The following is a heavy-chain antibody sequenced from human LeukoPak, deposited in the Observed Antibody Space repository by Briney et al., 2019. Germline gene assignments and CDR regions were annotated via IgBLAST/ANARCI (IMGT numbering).Heavy chain of an antibody. CDR3: ARDDYWSGYPFDY. V-gene: IGHV1-2*02. CDR2: INPNSGGT. Sequence: ASVKVSCKASGYTFTGYYMHWVRQAPGQGLEWMGWINPNSGGTNYAQKFQGRVTMTRDTSISTAYMELSRLRSDDTAVYYCARDDYWSGYPFDYWGQGTLGTVSS. D-gene: IGHD3-3*01. CDR1: GYTFTGYY. J-gene: IGHJ4*02.